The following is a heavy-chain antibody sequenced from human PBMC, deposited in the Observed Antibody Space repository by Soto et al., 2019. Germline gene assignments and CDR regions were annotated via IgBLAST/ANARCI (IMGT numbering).Heavy chain of an antibody. D-gene: IGHD1-1*01. Sequence: QVQLQQWGAGLLKPSETLSLTCAVYGGFVSSGSYYWSWTRQPPGKGLEWIGEMSHSGGTHFNPSLKIRVTISVDTSKNQFSLKMSSVTAADTALYYCARVERGTATTVVDAFDIWGPGTMVTVSS. V-gene: IGHV4-34*01. CDR1: GGFVSSGSYY. CDR3: ARVERGTATTVVDAFDI. J-gene: IGHJ3*02. CDR2: MSHSGGT.